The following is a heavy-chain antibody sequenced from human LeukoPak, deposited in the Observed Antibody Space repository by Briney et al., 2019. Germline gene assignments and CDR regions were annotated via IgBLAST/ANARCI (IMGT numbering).Heavy chain of an antibody. CDR3: TKGTPADY. CDR2: ISSNSNYI. V-gene: IGHV3-21*06. D-gene: IGHD1-14*01. Sequence: KPGGSLRLSCAASGFTFSSYSMNWVRQAPGKGLEWVSSISSNSNYIYYADSVKGRFTVSRDNAENSLYLQLNSLRAEDTAVYYCTKGTPADYWGRGTLVTVSS. CDR1: GFTFSSYS. J-gene: IGHJ4*02.